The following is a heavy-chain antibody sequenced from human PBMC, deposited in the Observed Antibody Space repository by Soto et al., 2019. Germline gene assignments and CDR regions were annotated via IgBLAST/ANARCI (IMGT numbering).Heavy chain of an antibody. CDR2: INHSGST. CDR3: ARAAPRYCSGGSCYSGRDY. D-gene: IGHD2-15*01. J-gene: IGHJ4*02. Sequence: SDTLSPTSHPYGWAFSASYWSGIRQPPGQGLEWFGEINHSGSTNYNPSLKSRVTISVDTSKNQFSLKLSSVTAADTAVYYCARAAPRYCSGGSCYSGRDYCGQGTLVTVS. CDR1: GWAFSASY. V-gene: IGHV4-34*01.